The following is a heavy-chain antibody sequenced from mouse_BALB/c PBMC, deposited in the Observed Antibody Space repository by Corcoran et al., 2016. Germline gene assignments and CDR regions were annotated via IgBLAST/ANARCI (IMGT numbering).Heavy chain of an antibody. J-gene: IGHJ3*01. CDR1: GYTFTGYN. CDR2: IYPGSGNT. Sequence: QIQLQQSGPELVKPGASVKISCKASGYTFTGYNMNWVKQKPGQGLEWIGWIYPGSGNTKYNEKFKGKATLTVDTSSSTAYMQLSSLTSEDTAVYSCSRGYSNYELAYWGAGTLVTVSS. V-gene: IGHV1-84*02. CDR3: SRGYSNYELAY. D-gene: IGHD2-5*01.